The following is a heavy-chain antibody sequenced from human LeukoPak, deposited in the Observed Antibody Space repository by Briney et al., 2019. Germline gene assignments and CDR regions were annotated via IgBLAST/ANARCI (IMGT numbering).Heavy chain of an antibody. J-gene: IGHJ4*02. CDR1: GFTFSSYW. D-gene: IGHD4-23*01. V-gene: IGHV3-74*01. Sequence: GGSLRLSCAASGFTFSSYWMIWVRQAPGKGLVWVSRIASDGSSTTYADSVKGRFSISRDNAKNTLYLQMNSLRVEDTAVYYCARGRPHGNDYWGQGTLVTVSS. CDR3: ARGRPHGNDY. CDR2: IASDGSST.